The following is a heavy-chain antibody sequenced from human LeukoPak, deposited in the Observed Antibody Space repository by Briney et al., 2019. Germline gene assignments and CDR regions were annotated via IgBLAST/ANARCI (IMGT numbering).Heavy chain of an antibody. D-gene: IGHD5-12*01. CDR2: ISGSGGTT. CDR1: GFTFSNYA. Sequence: TGGSLRLSCAASGFTFSNYAMSWVRQAPGKGLEWVSGISGSGGTTYYADSVKGRFTVSRDNSKNTLSLQMYSLRAEDTAVYYCARGPSGYHNTGGQGTLVTVSS. V-gene: IGHV3-23*01. J-gene: IGHJ4*02. CDR3: ARGPSGYHNT.